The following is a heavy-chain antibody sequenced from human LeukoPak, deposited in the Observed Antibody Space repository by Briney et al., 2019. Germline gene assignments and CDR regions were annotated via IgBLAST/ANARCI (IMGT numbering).Heavy chain of an antibody. Sequence: ASVKVSCKASGYTFTSYYMHWVRQAPGQGLEWMGIINPSGGSTSYAQKFQGRVTMTRDTSISTAYMELSRLRSDDTAVYYCARGGYDSVRLYYYYYMDVWGKGTTVTISS. CDR1: GYTFTSYY. V-gene: IGHV1-46*01. CDR2: INPSGGST. CDR3: ARGGYDSVRLYYYYYMDV. D-gene: IGHD5-12*01. J-gene: IGHJ6*03.